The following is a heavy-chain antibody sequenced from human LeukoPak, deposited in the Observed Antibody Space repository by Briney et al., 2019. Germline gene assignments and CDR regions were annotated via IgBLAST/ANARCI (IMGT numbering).Heavy chain of an antibody. V-gene: IGHV1-8*01. CDR2: MNPNSGNT. J-gene: IGHJ3*02. Sequence: SVKVSCKASGYTFTSYDINWVRQATGQGLEWMGWMNPNSGNTGYAQKFQGRVTMTRNTSISTAYMELSSLRSEDTAVYYCARGRYYCDCSGTDAFDIWGQGTMVTVSS. CDR3: ARGRYYCDCSGTDAFDI. D-gene: IGHD3-22*01. CDR1: GYTFTSYD.